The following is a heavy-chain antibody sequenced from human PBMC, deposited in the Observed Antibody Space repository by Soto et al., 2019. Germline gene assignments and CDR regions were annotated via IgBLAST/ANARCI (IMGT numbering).Heavy chain of an antibody. V-gene: IGHV4-31*03. Sequence: PSETLSLTCTVSGGSITTGGYYWSWIRQLPGKGLEWIGHRYYSESTYYNPSLKSRVSMSLDTSKNQFSLKLSFVTAADTAMYYCERTKCSGGSCYSWSLDYWGQGTPVTVSS. CDR1: GGSITTGGYY. D-gene: IGHD2-15*01. J-gene: IGHJ4*02. CDR3: ERTKCSGGSCYSWSLDY. CDR2: RYYSEST.